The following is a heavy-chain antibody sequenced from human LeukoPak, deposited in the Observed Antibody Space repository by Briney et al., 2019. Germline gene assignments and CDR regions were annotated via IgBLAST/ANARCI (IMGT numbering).Heavy chain of an antibody. CDR2: ISSSSNYI. CDR3: ARDVGASAPDAFDI. D-gene: IGHD1-26*01. J-gene: IGHJ3*02. Sequence: GGSLRLSCAASGFTFSTYNMNWVRQAPGQRLEWVSSISSSSNYIYYADSVKGRFTISRDNAKNSLYLQMNSLRAEDTDVYYCARDVGASAPDAFDIWGQGTMVTVSS. CDR1: GFTFSTYN. V-gene: IGHV3-21*01.